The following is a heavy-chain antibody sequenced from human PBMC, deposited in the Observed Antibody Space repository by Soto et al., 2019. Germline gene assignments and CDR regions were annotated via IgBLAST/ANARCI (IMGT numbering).Heavy chain of an antibody. CDR3: ARVRYCRGGSCYYGMDV. CDR2: AYYRSKWFD. Sequence: QTLSLTGAISGGNVSSDSAAWNWIRQSPSRGLEWLGRAYYRSKWFDDYAVSVKSRITITPDTSRNQLSLQLNSVTPEDTAVYYCARVRYCRGGSCYYGMDVWGQGTTVTVSS. D-gene: IGHD2-15*01. J-gene: IGHJ6*02. CDR1: GGNVSSDSAA. V-gene: IGHV6-1*01.